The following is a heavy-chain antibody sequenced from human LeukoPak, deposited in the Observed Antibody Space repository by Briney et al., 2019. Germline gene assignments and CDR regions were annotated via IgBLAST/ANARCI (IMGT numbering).Heavy chain of an antibody. V-gene: IGHV3-7*01. J-gene: IGHJ4*02. CDR3: ARDIEAAGLFLDY. Sequence: GGSLRLSCAASGFTFRSYWMTWVRQAPGKGLEGVANMKYDGSEKYYVDSVKGRFTISRDNAENSLYLQMNSLRAEDTAVYYCARDIEAAGLFLDYWGQGTLVTVSS. CDR1: GFTFRSYW. D-gene: IGHD6-13*01. CDR2: MKYDGSEK.